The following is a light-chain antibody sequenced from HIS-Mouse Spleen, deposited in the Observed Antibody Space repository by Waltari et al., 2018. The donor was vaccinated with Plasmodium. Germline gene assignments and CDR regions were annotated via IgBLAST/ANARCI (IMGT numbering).Light chain of an antibody. CDR1: QSVSSN. J-gene: IGKJ1*01. Sequence: ELVMTQSPATLSVSPGERATLPSRAGQSVSSNLAWYQQKPGQAPRLLIYGASTRATGIPARFSGSGSGTEFTLTISSMQSEDFAVYYCQQYNNWPWTFGQGTKVEIK. CDR2: GAS. V-gene: IGKV3-15*01. CDR3: QQYNNWPWT.